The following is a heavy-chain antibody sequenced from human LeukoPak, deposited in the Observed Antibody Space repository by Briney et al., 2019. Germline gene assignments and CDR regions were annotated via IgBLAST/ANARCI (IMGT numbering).Heavy chain of an antibody. CDR1: GFTFSSYE. D-gene: IGHD6-13*01. J-gene: IGHJ4*02. CDR3: ARDLFIFGSSWYNDY. Sequence: GGSLRLSCAASGFTFSSYEMNWVRQAPGKGLEWVSYISSSGSTIYYADSVKGRFTISRDNAKNSLYLQMNSQRAEDTAVYYCARDLFIFGSSWYNDYWGQGTLVTVSS. CDR2: ISSSGSTI. V-gene: IGHV3-48*03.